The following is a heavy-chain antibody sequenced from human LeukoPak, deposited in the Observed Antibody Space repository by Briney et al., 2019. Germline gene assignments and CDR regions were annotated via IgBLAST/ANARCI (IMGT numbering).Heavy chain of an antibody. Sequence: PSETLSLTCTVSGGSIDSSHYYWGWIRQPPGKGLEWIGTMYYSGSTYCNPSLKSRVTMSVDTSKNQFSLKLTSVTAADTAVYYCARGRYYGSGTLVDFDYWGQGTLVTVSS. V-gene: IGHV4-39*07. D-gene: IGHD3-10*01. J-gene: IGHJ4*02. CDR1: GGSIDSSHYY. CDR3: ARGRYYGSGTLVDFDY. CDR2: MYYSGST.